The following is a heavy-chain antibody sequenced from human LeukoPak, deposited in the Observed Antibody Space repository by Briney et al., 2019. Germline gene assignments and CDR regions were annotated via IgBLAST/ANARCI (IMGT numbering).Heavy chain of an antibody. CDR2: IYYSGST. Sequence: SETLSLTCTVSGGSISSYYWNWIRQPPGKGLEWIGYIYYSGSTNYNPSLKSRFTISVDTSKNQFSLKLDSVTAADTAVYYCARDRGYYFDYWGQGTLVTVSS. V-gene: IGHV4-59*01. J-gene: IGHJ4*02. CDR3: ARDRGYYFDY. CDR1: GGSISSYY. D-gene: IGHD3-10*01.